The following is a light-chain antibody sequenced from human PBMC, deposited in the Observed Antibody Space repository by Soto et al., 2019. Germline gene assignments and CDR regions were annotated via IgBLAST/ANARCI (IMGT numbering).Light chain of an antibody. CDR3: CSYAGSYTFV. Sequence: QSALTQSRSVSGSPGQSVTISCTGTSSDVGGYNYVSWYQHHPGKAPKLMIYDVSKRPSGVPDRFSGSKSGNTASLTISGLQAEDEADYYCCSYAGSYTFVFATGTKLTV. CDR2: DVS. J-gene: IGLJ1*01. CDR1: SSDVGGYNY. V-gene: IGLV2-11*01.